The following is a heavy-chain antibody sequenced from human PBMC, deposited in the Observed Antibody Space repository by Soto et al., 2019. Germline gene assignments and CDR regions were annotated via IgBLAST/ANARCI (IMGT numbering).Heavy chain of an antibody. CDR3: ARSPYCGRDCYTESFQH. CDR2: IDESGST. D-gene: IGHD2-21*02. V-gene: IGHV4-30-2*01. J-gene: IGHJ1*01. CDR1: GGSISSSGYA. Sequence: QLQLQESGSGLVKPSQTLSLTCGVSGGSISSSGYAWSWIRQPPGKGLEWIGYIDESGSTYYNPSLESRVTISVDRSKNQLSLKLSSVTAANTAVYYCARSPYCGRDCYTESFQHWGQGTLVTVSS.